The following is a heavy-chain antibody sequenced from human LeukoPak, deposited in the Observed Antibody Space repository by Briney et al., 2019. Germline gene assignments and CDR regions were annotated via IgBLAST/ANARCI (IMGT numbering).Heavy chain of an antibody. J-gene: IGHJ6*03. V-gene: IGHV1-46*01. CDR3: AATNRITIFGVVTLDYYYYMDV. CDR2: INPSGGST. D-gene: IGHD3-3*01. Sequence: ASVTVSCKASGYTFTSYYMHWVRQAPGQGLEWMGIINPSGGSTSYAQKFQGRVTMTRDMSTSTVYMELSSLRSEDTAVYYCAATNRITIFGVVTLDYYYYMDVWGKGTTVTVSS. CDR1: GYTFTSYY.